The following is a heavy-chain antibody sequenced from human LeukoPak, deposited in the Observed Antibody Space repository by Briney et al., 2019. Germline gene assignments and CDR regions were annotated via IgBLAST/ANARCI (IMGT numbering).Heavy chain of an antibody. CDR2: INPNSGGT. Sequence: ASVKVSCKASGYTFTGYYMHWVRQAPGQGLEWMGWINPNSGGTNYAQKFQGWVTMTRDTSISTAYMELSRLRSDDTAVYYCARDRYSGYEAYYYYGMGVWGQGTTVTVSS. J-gene: IGHJ6*02. V-gene: IGHV1-2*04. CDR3: ARDRYSGYEAYYYYGMGV. CDR1: GYTFTGYY. D-gene: IGHD5-12*01.